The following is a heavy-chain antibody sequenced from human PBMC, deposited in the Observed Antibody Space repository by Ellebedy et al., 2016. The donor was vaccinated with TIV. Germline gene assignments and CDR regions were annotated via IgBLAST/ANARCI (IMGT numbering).Heavy chain of an antibody. CDR1: GFTFSSYA. V-gene: IGHV3-64D*06. CDR3: VKAWGD. CDR2: IVSNGDST. Sequence: GESLKISCSASGFTFSSYAMHWVRQAPGKGLEYVSAIVSNGDSTYYANSVKGRFIISRDNSKNTLYLQMRSLRLEDTAVYYCVKAWGDWGQGTLVTVSS. D-gene: IGHD3-16*01. J-gene: IGHJ4*02.